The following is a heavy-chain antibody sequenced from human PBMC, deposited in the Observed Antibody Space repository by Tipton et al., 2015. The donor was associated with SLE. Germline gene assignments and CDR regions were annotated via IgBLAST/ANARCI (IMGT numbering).Heavy chain of an antibody. CDR2: LNHSGST. J-gene: IGHJ4*02. V-gene: IGHV4-34*01. CDR1: GGSFSGYH. D-gene: IGHD5-18*01. CDR3: ASTIGYSYGYGALDY. Sequence: TLSLTCAVYGGSFSGYHWCWIRQPPGKGLEWFGELNHSGSTNYNPSLKSRVTISVDTSKNQFSLKLSSVTAADTAVYYCASTIGYSYGYGALDYWGQGTLVTVSS.